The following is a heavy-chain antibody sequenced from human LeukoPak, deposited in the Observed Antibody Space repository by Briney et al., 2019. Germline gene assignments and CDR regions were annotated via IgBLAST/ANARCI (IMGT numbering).Heavy chain of an antibody. D-gene: IGHD2/OR15-2a*01. V-gene: IGHV3-33*01. CDR1: GFTFSTYS. Sequence: GGSLTLSCAASGFTFSTYSMHWVRQAPGKGLESVAVIWDDGSNKYYADSVKGRFTISRDNSKNTLSLQMNSLRVEDTAVYYCARDAEDFMWYFDLWGRGTLVTVSS. J-gene: IGHJ2*01. CDR2: IWDDGSNK. CDR3: ARDAEDFMWYFDL.